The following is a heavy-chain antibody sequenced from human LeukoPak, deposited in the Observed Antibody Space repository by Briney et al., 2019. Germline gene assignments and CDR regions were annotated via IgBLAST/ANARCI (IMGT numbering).Heavy chain of an antibody. CDR3: ARGPNSNWSGLDF. J-gene: IGHJ4*02. Sequence: RGSLRLSCTASGFSFSGHWMHWARQLPGKGLVWVSRISPTGSTTSYADSVKGRFTVSRDNAKNTLYLQVNNLRAEDTAVYYCARGPNSNWSGLDFWGQGTLLTVSS. CDR2: ISPTGSTT. CDR1: GFSFSGHW. V-gene: IGHV3-74*01. D-gene: IGHD6-6*01.